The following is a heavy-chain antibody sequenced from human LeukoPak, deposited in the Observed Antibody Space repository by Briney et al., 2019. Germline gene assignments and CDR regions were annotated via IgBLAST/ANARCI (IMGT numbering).Heavy chain of an antibody. CDR2: IIPVLNIT. J-gene: IGHJ6*02. V-gene: IGHV1-69*04. CDR1: GGTFSSSA. D-gene: IGHD5-18*01. CDR3: ARDQGLTAPPRYGLDV. Sequence: SVTGSCKTSGGTFSSSAITWVRQAPGQGLEWMGRIIPVLNITTYAQKFQGSVTSTADTSTSTVYMELSSLRSEETAVYYCARDQGLTAPPRYGLDVWG.